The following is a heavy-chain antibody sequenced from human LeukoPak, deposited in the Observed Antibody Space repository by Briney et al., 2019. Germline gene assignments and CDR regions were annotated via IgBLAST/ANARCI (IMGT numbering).Heavy chain of an antibody. CDR2: IYSDGST. CDR3: ARSSGTGAYSDY. V-gene: IGHV3-66*01. Sequence: GGSLRLSCAPSGFTVSGNYMSWVRQAPGKGLEWVSFIYSDGSTYYADSMKGRFTISRDNSKNTLYLQMNSLRAEDTAVYYCARSSGTGAYSDYWGQGTLVTVSS. CDR1: GFTVSGNY. J-gene: IGHJ4*02. D-gene: IGHD7-27*01.